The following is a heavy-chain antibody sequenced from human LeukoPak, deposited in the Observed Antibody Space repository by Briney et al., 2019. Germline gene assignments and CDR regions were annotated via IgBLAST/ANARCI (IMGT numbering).Heavy chain of an antibody. V-gene: IGHV1-2*02. J-gene: IGHJ4*02. CDR3: ARDAPPEAVAGTHGPPDDY. CDR1: GYTFTGYY. Sequence: ASVKVSCKASGYTFTGYYMHWVRQAPGQGLEWMGWINPNSGGTNYAQKLQGRVTMTRDTSISTAYMELSRLRSDDTAVYYCARDAPPEAVAGTHGPPDDYWGQGTLVTVSS. CDR2: INPNSGGT. D-gene: IGHD6-19*01.